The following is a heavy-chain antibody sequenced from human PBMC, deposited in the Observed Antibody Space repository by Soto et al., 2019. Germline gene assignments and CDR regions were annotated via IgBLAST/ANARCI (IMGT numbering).Heavy chain of an antibody. V-gene: IGHV3-11*01. J-gene: IGHJ6*03. CDR1: GFTFSDYY. D-gene: IGHD3-3*01. Sequence: GGSLRLSCAASGFTFSDYYMSWIRQAPGKGLEWVSYISSSGSTIYYADSVKGRFTISRDNAKNSLYLQMNSLRAEDTAVYYCARVGYDFWSGYYTNYSYYSTDVWGKGPTVTLSS. CDR3: ARVGYDFWSGYYTNYSYYSTDV. CDR2: ISSSGSTI.